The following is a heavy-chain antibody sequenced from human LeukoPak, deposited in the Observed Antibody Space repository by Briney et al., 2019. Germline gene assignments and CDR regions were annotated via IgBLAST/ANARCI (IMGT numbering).Heavy chain of an antibody. CDR2: IYYSGST. CDR3: AGTKWFGEFNDY. Sequence: SETLSLTCTVSGGSISSYYWSWIRQPPGKGLEWIGYIYYSGSTNYNPSLKSRVTISVDTSKNQFPLKLSSVTAADTAVYYCAGTKWFGEFNDYWGQGTLVTVSS. V-gene: IGHV4-59*08. D-gene: IGHD3-10*01. CDR1: GGSISSYY. J-gene: IGHJ4*02.